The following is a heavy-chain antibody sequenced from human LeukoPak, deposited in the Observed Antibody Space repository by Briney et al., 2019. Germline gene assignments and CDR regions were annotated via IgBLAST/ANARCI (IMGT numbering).Heavy chain of an antibody. V-gene: IGHV4-39*01. Sequence: SGTLSLTCTVSGDSISSTSYYWGWIRQPPGKGLEWIGSIYYSGSTYYNPSLKSRVTISVDTSKNQFSLKLSSVTAADTAVYYCARLQVWFDPWGQGTLVTVSS. CDR3: ARLQVWFDP. CDR1: GDSISSTSYY. D-gene: IGHD4-11*01. J-gene: IGHJ5*02. CDR2: IYYSGST.